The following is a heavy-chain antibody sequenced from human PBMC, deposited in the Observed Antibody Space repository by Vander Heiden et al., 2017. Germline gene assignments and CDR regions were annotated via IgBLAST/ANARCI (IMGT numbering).Heavy chain of an antibody. CDR1: GFTFSSYA. CDR3: AKDRGYYDSSGYPGPFDY. J-gene: IGHJ4*02. Sequence: EVQLLESGGGLVQPGGSPRLSCAASGFTFSSYAISWVRQAPGKGLEWVSAISGSGGSTYYADSVKGRFTISRDNSKNTLYLQMNSLRAEDTAVYYCAKDRGYYDSSGYPGPFDYWGQGTLVTVSS. V-gene: IGHV3-23*01. CDR2: ISGSGGST. D-gene: IGHD3-22*01.